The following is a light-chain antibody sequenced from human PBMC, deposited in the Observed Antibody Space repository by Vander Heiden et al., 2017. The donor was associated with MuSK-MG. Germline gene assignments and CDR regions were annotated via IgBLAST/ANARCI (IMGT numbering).Light chain of an antibody. CDR1: QSVSSN. Sequence: EIVMTQSPVTLSVSPGERATLSCRASQSVSSNLAWYQQKPGQAPRLLIYGASTRATGVPARFSGSGYGKEFTLTISSLQSEDFAVYYCQQYNNWPPYTFGQGTNLEIK. J-gene: IGKJ2*01. CDR2: GAS. V-gene: IGKV3-15*01. CDR3: QQYNNWPPYT.